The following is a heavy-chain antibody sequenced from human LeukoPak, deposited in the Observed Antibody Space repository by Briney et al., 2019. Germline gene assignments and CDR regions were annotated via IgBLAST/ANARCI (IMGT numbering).Heavy chain of an antibody. Sequence: ASVKVSCKASGGTFSSYDISWVRQAPGQGLEWMGRIIPIFGTANYPQKYQGRIPITADASTTAAYMKLSSMRSEDTAVYYCARDQGSYLTVDFDIWGQGTMVTVSS. CDR1: GGTFSSYD. CDR3: ARDQGSYLTVDFDI. D-gene: IGHD1-26*01. V-gene: IGHV1-69*13. J-gene: IGHJ3*02. CDR2: IIPIFGTA.